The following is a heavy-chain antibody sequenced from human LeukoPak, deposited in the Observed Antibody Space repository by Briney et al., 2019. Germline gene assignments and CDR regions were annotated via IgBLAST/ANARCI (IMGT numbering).Heavy chain of an antibody. J-gene: IGHJ4*02. Sequence: GGSLRLSCAASGFTFSSYGMHWVRQAPGKGLEWVAVIWYDGSNKYYADSVKGRFTISRDNSKNTLYLQMNSLRAEDTAVYYCARDIRGGRMATILDYWGQGTLVTVSS. CDR3: ARDIRGGRMATILDY. D-gene: IGHD5-24*01. CDR1: GFTFSSYG. CDR2: IWYDGSNK. V-gene: IGHV3-33*01.